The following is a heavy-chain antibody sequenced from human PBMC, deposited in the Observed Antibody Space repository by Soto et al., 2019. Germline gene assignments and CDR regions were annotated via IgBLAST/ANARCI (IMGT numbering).Heavy chain of an antibody. Sequence: EVQLLESGGGLVQPGGSLRLSCAASGFTFSSYAMSWVRQAPGKGLEWVSAISGSGGSTYYADSVKGRFTISRDNSKSTLDLQMNSLRAEDTAVYYCAKEYEYSSGWERIDYWGQGTLVTVSS. D-gene: IGHD6-19*01. CDR3: AKEYEYSSGWERIDY. J-gene: IGHJ4*02. CDR1: GFTFSSYA. V-gene: IGHV3-23*01. CDR2: ISGSGGST.